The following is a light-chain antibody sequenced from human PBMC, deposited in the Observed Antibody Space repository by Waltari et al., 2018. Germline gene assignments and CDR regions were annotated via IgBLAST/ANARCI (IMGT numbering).Light chain of an antibody. CDR3: QTGGHGTWV. J-gene: IGLJ3*02. CDR1: SGHSSNV. V-gene: IGLV4-69*01. CDR2: VYSDGSH. Sequence: SASLGASIKLTCTLSSGHSSNVIAWLQQQPEKGPRYLVKVYSDGSHSRGNEIPDRFSGSSSGAERYLTISSLQSEDEADYYCQTGGHGTWVFGGGTRLTV.